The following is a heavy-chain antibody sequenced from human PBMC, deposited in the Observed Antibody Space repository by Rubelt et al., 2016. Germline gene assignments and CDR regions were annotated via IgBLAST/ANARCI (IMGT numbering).Heavy chain of an antibody. D-gene: IGHD3-10*01. CDR3: ARDGTGLLLGYMDV. V-gene: IGHV1-24*01. Sequence: QKFQGRVTMTEDTSTDTAYMELSSLRSEDTAVYYCARDGTGLLLGYMDVWGKGTTVTVSS. J-gene: IGHJ6*03.